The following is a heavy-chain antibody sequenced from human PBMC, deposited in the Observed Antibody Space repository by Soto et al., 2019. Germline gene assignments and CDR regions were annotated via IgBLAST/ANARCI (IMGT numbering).Heavy chain of an antibody. CDR2: IGTAGDT. V-gene: IGHV3-13*01. D-gene: IGHD1-1*01. CDR3: VRSRIWNDGVPAFDI. Sequence: GGSLRLSCAASGFTFSSYDMHWVRQATGKGLEWVSAIGTAGDTYYPGSVKGRFTISRENAKNSLYLQMNSLRAGDTAVYYCVRSRIWNDGVPAFDIWGQGTMVTVSS. CDR1: GFTFSSYD. J-gene: IGHJ3*02.